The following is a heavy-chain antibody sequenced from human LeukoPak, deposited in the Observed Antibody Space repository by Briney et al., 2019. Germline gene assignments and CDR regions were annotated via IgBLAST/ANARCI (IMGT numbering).Heavy chain of an antibody. CDR1: GGSISSYY. V-gene: IGHV4-59*08. D-gene: IGHD1-14*01. Sequence: SETLSLTCTVSGGSISSYYWSWIRQPPGKGLEWIGYIYYTGRTDYNPSLKSRVTISIGTSKNQFSLKVTSMTSADTAVYYCARLGGYSRNDWGQGTLVTVSS. J-gene: IGHJ4*02. CDR2: IYYTGRT. CDR3: ARLGGYSRND.